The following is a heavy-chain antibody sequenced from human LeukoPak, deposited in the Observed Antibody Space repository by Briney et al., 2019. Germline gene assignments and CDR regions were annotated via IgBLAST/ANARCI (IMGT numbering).Heavy chain of an antibody. CDR2: IRGAVDST. V-gene: IGHV3-23*01. CDR3: AKASTQDTGYYFDS. D-gene: IGHD3-9*01. J-gene: IGHJ4*02. Sequence: GGSLRLSCAASGFTFSNYAMGWVRQAPGKGLEWVSSIRGAVDSTHYADAVKGRFTISRDNSKNTLYLQMNSLRAEDTARYYCAKASTQDTGYYFDSWGQGTLVTVSS. CDR1: GFTFSNYA.